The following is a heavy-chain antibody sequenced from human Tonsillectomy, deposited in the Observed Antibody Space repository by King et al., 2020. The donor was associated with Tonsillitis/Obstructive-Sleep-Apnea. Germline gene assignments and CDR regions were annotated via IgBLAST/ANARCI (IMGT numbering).Heavy chain of an antibody. D-gene: IGHD3-10*01. V-gene: IGHV4-4*02. CDR1: GGSISSSNW. Sequence: QLQESGPGLVKPSGTLSLTCAVSGGSISSSNWWSWVRQPPGTGLEWIGEIYHSGSTNYNPSLKSRVTISVDKSKNQFSLKLSSVTAADTAVYYCARTLNYYGSGMDYYYMDVWGKGTTVTVSS. J-gene: IGHJ6*03. CDR2: IYHSGST. CDR3: ARTLNYYGSGMDYYYMDV.